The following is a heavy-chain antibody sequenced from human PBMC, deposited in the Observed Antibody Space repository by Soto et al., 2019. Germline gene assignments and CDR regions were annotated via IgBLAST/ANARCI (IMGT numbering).Heavy chain of an antibody. J-gene: IGHJ4*02. Sequence: QVQLQESGPGLVKPSETLSLTCTVSGVSVSSGSFYWAWIRQPPGKGLEWIGFGSYSGTTNYKPSPKGRVTISVDTSRSQISLKVSSLTAADTAVYYCARGATVTQYDYWGQGTLVTVSS. CDR2: GSYSGTT. CDR3: ARGATVTQYDY. D-gene: IGHD4-17*01. V-gene: IGHV4-61*01. CDR1: GVSVSSGSFY.